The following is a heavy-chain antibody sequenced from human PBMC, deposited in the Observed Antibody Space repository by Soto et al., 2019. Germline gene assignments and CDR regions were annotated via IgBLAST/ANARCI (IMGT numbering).Heavy chain of an antibody. CDR2: TYYRSKWYN. CDR1: GDSVSSNSAA. V-gene: IGHV6-1*01. J-gene: IGHJ1*01. D-gene: IGHD6-13*01. CDR3: AREGGYSSSWSGVIKH. Sequence: PSPTLSLTCAISGDSVSSNSAAWNWIRQSPSRGLEWLGRTYYRSKWYNDYAVSVKSRITINPDTSKNQFSLQLNSVTPEDTAVYYCAREGGYSSSWSGVIKHWGQGTLVTVSS.